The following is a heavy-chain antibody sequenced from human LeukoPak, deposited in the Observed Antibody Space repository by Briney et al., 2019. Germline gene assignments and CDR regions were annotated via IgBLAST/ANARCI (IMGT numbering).Heavy chain of an antibody. D-gene: IGHD3-10*01. J-gene: IGHJ4*02. Sequence: SVKVSCKASGGTFSSYAISWVRQAPGQGLEWMGRIIPIFGTANYAQKFQGRVTITTDESTSTAYMELSSQRSEDTAVYYCARDSDSGAVDYWGQGTLVTVSS. CDR2: IIPIFGTA. CDR1: GGTFSSYA. V-gene: IGHV1-69*05. CDR3: ARDSDSGAVDY.